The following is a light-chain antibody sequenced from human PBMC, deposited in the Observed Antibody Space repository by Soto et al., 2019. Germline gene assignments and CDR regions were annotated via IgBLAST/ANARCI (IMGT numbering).Light chain of an antibody. Sequence: DVQRTQSPSILSASVGDRVTITCRASQSIRSWLAWYQQKPGKAPKLLIYDAYSLESGVPSRFSGRRSGTEFTLTIAGLQPEDFATYYCQQYDSYSTLTFGGGKQVDIK. CDR3: QQYDSYSTLT. J-gene: IGKJ4*01. V-gene: IGKV1-5*01. CDR2: DAY. CDR1: QSIRSW.